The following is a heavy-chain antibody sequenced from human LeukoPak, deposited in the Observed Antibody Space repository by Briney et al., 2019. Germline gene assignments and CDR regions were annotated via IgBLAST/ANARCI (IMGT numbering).Heavy chain of an antibody. CDR3: ARWLTTATTGAFDM. D-gene: IGHD1-1*01. J-gene: IGHJ3*02. CDR1: GGSISSSYYY. CDR2: IHYNGTT. Sequence: PSETLSLTCTVSGGSISSSYYYWGWIRQPTGKGLEWIVTIHYNGTTYYNPSLKSRVTTTVDTSKNQVSLKLSSVSAADTAVYYCARWLTTATTGAFDMWGQGTMVTVSS. V-gene: IGHV4-39*01.